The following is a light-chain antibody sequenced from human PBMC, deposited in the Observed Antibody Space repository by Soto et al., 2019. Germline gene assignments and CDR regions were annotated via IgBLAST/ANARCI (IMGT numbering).Light chain of an antibody. J-gene: IGLJ3*02. CDR2: GNS. Sequence: QSVLTQPPSVSGAPGQRVTISCTRSSSNIGAGYGVHWYQQLPGTAPKLLIYGNSNRPSGVPDRFSGSKSGTSASLAITGLQAEDEADYYCQSYDSSLSGWVFGGGTKVTVL. CDR3: QSYDSSLSGWV. V-gene: IGLV1-40*01. CDR1: SSNIGAGYG.